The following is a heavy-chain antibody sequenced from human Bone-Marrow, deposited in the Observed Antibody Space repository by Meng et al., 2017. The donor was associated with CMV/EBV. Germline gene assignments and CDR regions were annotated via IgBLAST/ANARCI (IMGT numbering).Heavy chain of an antibody. CDR1: GDSIASSY. CDR3: AKTARLPPA. CDR2: IHYRVDI. J-gene: IGHJ1*01. Sequence: GSLRLSCIVSGDSIASSYWTWFRQSPVKGLESIGYIHYRVDINYNPSLRSRATMSMDMSKNQFSLRLTSVTAADTAVYYCAKTARLPPAWGQGTLVTVSS. V-gene: IGHV4-59*01.